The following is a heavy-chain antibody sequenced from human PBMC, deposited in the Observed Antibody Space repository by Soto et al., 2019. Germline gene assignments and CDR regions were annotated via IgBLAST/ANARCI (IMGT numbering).Heavy chain of an antibody. CDR2: ISAYNGNT. J-gene: IGHJ6*02. V-gene: IGHV1-18*01. D-gene: IGHD6-13*01. CDR1: GYTFTSYG. Sequence: QVQLVQSGAEVKKPGASVKVSCKASGYTFTSYGISWVRQAPGQGLEWMGWISAYNGNTNYAQKLQGRVTMTTDTSTSTAYMERRSLRSDDTAVYYCARYSSSWYYYYYGMDVWGQGTTVTVSS. CDR3: ARYSSSWYYYYYGMDV.